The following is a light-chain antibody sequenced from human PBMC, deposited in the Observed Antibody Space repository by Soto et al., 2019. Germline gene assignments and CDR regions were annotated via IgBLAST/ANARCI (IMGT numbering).Light chain of an antibody. V-gene: IGKV1-39*01. J-gene: IGKJ4*01. CDR2: AAS. CDR3: QQSYSTPRT. CDR1: QSISSY. Sequence: DIQMTQSPSSLSASVGDRVTITFLASQSISSYLNWYQQKPGKAPKLLIYAASSLQSGVPSRFSGSGSGTDFTLTISSLQPEDFATCYCQQSYSTPRTFGGGTKVDIK.